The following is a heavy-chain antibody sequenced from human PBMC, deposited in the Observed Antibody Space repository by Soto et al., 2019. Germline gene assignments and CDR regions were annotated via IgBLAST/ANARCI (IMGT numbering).Heavy chain of an antibody. J-gene: IGHJ6*02. CDR2: INYSGRT. CDR1: GGSFNDFS. V-gene: IGHV4-34*01. CDR3: ARLIENTDEMAVVRAWGYYYFGLDV. D-gene: IGHD3-10*01. Sequence: SETLSLTCAVYGGSFNDFSWSWIRQPPGKGLEYIGEINYSGRTNYKSSHKSRAAISADRSKNQFSLRLYSVTAADTAVYYCARLIENTDEMAVVRAWGYYYFGLDVWGQGTTVTVS.